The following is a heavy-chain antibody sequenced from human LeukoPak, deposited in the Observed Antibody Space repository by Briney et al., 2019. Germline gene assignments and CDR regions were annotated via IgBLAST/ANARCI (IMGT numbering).Heavy chain of an antibody. V-gene: IGHV3-74*01. Sequence: GGSLRLSCEASGFTFSRYWMYCVRQAPRKGMEWVSRIKRDGTFISYAESVRGRFTISRDNAKNTLFLEMNSLRVDDTAIYYCARDAEDSSGWTFDYWGQGTLVTVSS. CDR3: ARDAEDSSGWTFDY. CDR1: GFTFSRYW. J-gene: IGHJ4*02. D-gene: IGHD6-19*01. CDR2: IKRDGTFI.